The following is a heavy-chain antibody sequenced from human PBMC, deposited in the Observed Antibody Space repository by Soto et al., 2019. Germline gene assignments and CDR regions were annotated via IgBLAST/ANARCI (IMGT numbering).Heavy chain of an antibody. CDR3: ARAVQLWLPLDPNYFDY. CDR1: GYTFTSYD. Sequence: QVQLVQSGAEVKKPGASVKVSCKASGYTFTSYDINWVRQATGQGLEWMGWMNPNSGNTGYAQKFQGRVTRTRNTSISTAYMELSSLRSEDTAVYYCARAVQLWLPLDPNYFDYWGQGTLVTVSS. V-gene: IGHV1-8*01. CDR2: MNPNSGNT. J-gene: IGHJ4*02. D-gene: IGHD5-18*01.